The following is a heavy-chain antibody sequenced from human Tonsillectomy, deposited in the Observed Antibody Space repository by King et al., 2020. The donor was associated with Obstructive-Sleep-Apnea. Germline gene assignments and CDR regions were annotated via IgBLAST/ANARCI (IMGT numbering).Heavy chain of an antibody. J-gene: IGHJ6*02. D-gene: IGHD4-23*01. CDR2: VRNDGTND. CDR1: GFTFSSYG. V-gene: IGHV3-30*02. CDR3: AKDLVTLSLPYSYYYALDV. Sequence: VQLVESGGGVVQPGGSLRLSCAASGFTFSSYGMHWVRQAPGKGLEWVAFVRNDGTNDNYAYAVKGRFTISRDNSKNTLSLQMSSLRAEDTAVYYCAKDLVTLSLPYSYYYALDVWRQGTTVTVPS.